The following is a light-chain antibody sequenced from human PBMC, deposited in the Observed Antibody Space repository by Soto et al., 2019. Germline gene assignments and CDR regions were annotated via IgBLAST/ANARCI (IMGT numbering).Light chain of an antibody. CDR1: QSISTF. J-gene: IGKJ4*01. V-gene: IGKV1-39*01. CDR3: QQGYSTPLT. Sequence: DIQMTQSPSSLSASVGDRVTITCRASQSISTFLNWYQQKPGKAPKLLIYAASSLESGVPSRFNGSGSGTDFTLTISSLQPEDFATYYCQQGYSTPLTFGGGTKVEIK. CDR2: AAS.